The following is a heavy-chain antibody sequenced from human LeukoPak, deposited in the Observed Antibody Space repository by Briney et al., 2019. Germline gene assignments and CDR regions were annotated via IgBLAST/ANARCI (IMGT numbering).Heavy chain of an antibody. CDR2: TSWDGGST. CDR1: GFTFDDYT. D-gene: IGHD6-13*01. CDR3: AKESPPTYSSSVAGMDV. J-gene: IGHJ6*02. Sequence: GGSLRLSCAASGFTFDDYTMHWVRQAPGKGLEWVSLTSWDGGSTYYADSVKGRFTISRDNSKNSLYLQMNSLRTEDTALYYCAKESPPTYSSSVAGMDVWGQGTTVTVSS. V-gene: IGHV3-43*01.